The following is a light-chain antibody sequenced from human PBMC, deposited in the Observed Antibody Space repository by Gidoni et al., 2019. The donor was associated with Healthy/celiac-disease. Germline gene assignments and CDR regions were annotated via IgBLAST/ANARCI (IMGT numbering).Light chain of an antibody. V-gene: IGKV3-11*01. CDR2: EAS. Sequence: DIVLTQSPATLSLSPGERATLACRASQSVSSYLAWYQQKPGQATRLLIYEASNRATGIPARVSGSGSGTDFTLTISSLEPEDFAVYYCQQRSNWPPITFGQGTRLEIK. J-gene: IGKJ5*01. CDR3: QQRSNWPPIT. CDR1: QSVSSY.